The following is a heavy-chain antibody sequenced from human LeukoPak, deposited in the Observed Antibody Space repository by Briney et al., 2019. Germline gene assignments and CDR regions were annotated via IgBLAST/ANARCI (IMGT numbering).Heavy chain of an antibody. CDR3: VRADYYYYGMDV. V-gene: IGHV3-66*01. J-gene: IGHJ6*02. Sequence: GGSLRLSCAASGFTVSSNYMSWVRQAPGKGLEWVSVIYSGGSTYYADSVKGRFTISRDNSKNTLYLQMNSLRAEDTAVYYCVRADYYYYGMDVWGQGTTVTVSS. CDR2: IYSGGST. CDR1: GFTVSSNY.